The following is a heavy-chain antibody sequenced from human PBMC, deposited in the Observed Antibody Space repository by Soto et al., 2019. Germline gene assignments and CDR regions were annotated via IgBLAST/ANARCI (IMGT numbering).Heavy chain of an antibody. V-gene: IGHV3-21*02. J-gene: IGHJ4*02. CDR2: ITSSSIYI. CDR1: GFTFSSYS. CDR3: ARIGSDYYDSSGYSY. Sequence: EVRLVESGGGLVKPGGSLRLSCAASGFTFSSYSMNWVRQAPGKGLEWVSSITSSSIYIYYADSVKGRFTISRDNAKNSLFLQMSSLRAEDTAVYYCARIGSDYYDSSGYSYWGQGILVTVSS. D-gene: IGHD3-22*01.